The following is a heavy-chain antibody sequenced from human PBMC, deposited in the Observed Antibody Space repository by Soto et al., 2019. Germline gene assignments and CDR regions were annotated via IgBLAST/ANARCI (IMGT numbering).Heavy chain of an antibody. J-gene: IGHJ6*02. D-gene: IGHD2-15*01. CDR1: GGTFSSYA. Sequence: QVQLVQPGAEVKKPGSSVKVSCKAPGGTFSSYAISWVRQAPGQGLEWMGGFIPIFGTANYAQKFQGRVMITADESTSTGDMELSSLRSEDTAVYYCARSQGGSSSLDIYYYYFYGMDVWGQGTTVTVSS. CDR3: ARSQGGSSSLDIYYYYFYGMDV. CDR2: FIPIFGTA. V-gene: IGHV1-69*01.